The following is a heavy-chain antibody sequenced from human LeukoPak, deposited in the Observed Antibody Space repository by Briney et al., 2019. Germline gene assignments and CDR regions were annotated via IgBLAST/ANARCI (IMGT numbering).Heavy chain of an antibody. CDR2: ISGSGGST. CDR1: GFTFSSYA. CDR3: AKDLVGATPEGAAFDI. Sequence: GGSLRLSCAASGFTFSSYAMSWVRQAPGKGLEWVSAISGSGGSTYYADSVKGRFTISRDNSKNTLYLQMNSLRAEDTAVYYCAKDLVGATPEGAAFDIWRQGTMVTVSS. J-gene: IGHJ3*02. V-gene: IGHV3-23*01. D-gene: IGHD1-26*01.